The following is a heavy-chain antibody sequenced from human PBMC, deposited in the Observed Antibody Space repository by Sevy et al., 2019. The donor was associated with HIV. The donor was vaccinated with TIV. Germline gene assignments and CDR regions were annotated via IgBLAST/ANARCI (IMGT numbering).Heavy chain of an antibody. CDR2: LDPGNGEI. CDR3: ETVGLGYYSGASYYQGDWFDP. J-gene: IGHJ5*02. V-gene: IGHV1-24*01. D-gene: IGHD2-15*01. CDR1: GYSLSKLS. Sequence: VSVKVSCKVFGYSLSKLSMHWVRQAPGKGLEWMESLDPGNGEITYAQTLQGRVTMTEDTSTDTAYMELSSLTFEDKATAYYETVGLGYYSGASYYQGDWFDPWGQGTLVTVSS.